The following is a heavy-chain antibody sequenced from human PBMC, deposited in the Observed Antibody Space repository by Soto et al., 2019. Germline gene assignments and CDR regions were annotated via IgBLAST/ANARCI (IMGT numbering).Heavy chain of an antibody. CDR1: GFTVSSNY. J-gene: IGHJ6*03. CDR2: IYSGGST. D-gene: IGHD6-13*01. CDR3: ASLAAAGVYYYYYMDV. Sequence: PGGSLRLSCAASGFTVSSNYMSWVRQAPGKGLEWVSVIYSGGSTYYADSVKGRFTISRDNSKNTLYLQMNSLRAEDTAVYYCASLAAAGVYYYYYMDVWGKGTTVTVS. V-gene: IGHV3-66*01.